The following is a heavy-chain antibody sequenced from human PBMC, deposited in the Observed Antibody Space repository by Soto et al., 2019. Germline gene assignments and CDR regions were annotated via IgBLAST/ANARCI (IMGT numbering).Heavy chain of an antibody. D-gene: IGHD2-8*01. J-gene: IGHJ4*02. CDR1: GFTFSSYG. V-gene: IGHV3-30*03. CDR2: ISYDGSDK. Sequence: QVQLVESGGGVVQPGRSLRLSCAASGFTFSSYGMHWVRQAPGKGLEWVALISYDGSDKYYADSVQGRFTISRDNSKNTIYLKMNSLRIEATTVYYCGNGPYFSDYWGQGTLVTVSS. CDR3: GNGPYFSDY.